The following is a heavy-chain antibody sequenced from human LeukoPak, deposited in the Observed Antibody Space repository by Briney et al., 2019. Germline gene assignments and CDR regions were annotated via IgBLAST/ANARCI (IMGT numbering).Heavy chain of an antibody. V-gene: IGHV3-9*01. J-gene: IGHJ5*02. Sequence: GGSLRLSCAASGFTFNDYAMQWVRQAPGKGLEWVSGVSWSSGSIDYADSVKGRFIISRDNAKNSLYLQMNSLRAEDTALYYCGKYSDYGDHEDWFDPWGQGTLVTVSS. D-gene: IGHD4-17*01. CDR2: VSWSSGSI. CDR1: GFTFNDYA. CDR3: GKYSDYGDHEDWFDP.